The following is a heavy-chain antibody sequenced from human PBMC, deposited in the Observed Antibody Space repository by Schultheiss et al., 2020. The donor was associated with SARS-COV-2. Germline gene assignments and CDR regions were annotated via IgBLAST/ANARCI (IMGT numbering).Heavy chain of an antibody. D-gene: IGHD3-3*01. CDR1: GFTFSSYA. CDR2: ISGSGGST. V-gene: IGHV3-23*01. J-gene: IGHJ5*02. Sequence: GESLKISCAASGFTFSSYAMSWVRQPPGKGLEWVSAISGSGGSTYYADSVKGRFTISRDNSKNTLYLQMNSLRAEDTAVYYCARLGDDFWSGPPGWFDPWGQGTLVTVSS. CDR3: ARLGDDFWSGPPGWFDP.